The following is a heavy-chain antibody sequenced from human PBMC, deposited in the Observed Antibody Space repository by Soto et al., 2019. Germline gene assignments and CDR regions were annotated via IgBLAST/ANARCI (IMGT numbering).Heavy chain of an antibody. V-gene: IGHV3-23*01. CDR1: GFTFSSYS. D-gene: IGHD7-27*01. CDR3: AKVPGSGVPTPNWFDP. Sequence: GGSLRLSCAASGFTFSSYSMSWVRQAPGKGLEWVSAISGSGGRTYYADSVKGRFTISRDNSKNTLYLQMNSLRAEDTAVYYCAKVPGSGVPTPNWFDPWGQGTLVTVSS. J-gene: IGHJ5*02. CDR2: ISGSGGRT.